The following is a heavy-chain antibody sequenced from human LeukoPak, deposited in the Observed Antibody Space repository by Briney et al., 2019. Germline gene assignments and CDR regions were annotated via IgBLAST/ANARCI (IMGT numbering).Heavy chain of an antibody. CDR2: IYPGDSDT. D-gene: IGHD3-10*01. CDR1: GYSFTSYW. J-gene: IGHJ6*02. Sequence: GESPKISCKGSGYSFTSYWIGWVRQMPGKGLEWMGIIYPGDSDTRYSPSFQGQVTISADKSISTAYLQWSSLEASDTAMYYCARLFGSGSYNYYYGMDVWGQGTTVTVSS. V-gene: IGHV5-51*01. CDR3: ARLFGSGSYNYYYGMDV.